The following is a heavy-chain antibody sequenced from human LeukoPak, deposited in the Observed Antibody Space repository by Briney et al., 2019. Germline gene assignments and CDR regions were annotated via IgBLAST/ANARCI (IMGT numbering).Heavy chain of an antibody. CDR3: ARSGGDIVVVPAAKERNWFDP. J-gene: IGHJ5*02. Sequence: NSGESLKISCKGSGYSFTSYWIGWVRQMPGKGLKWMGIIYPGDSDTRYSPSFQGQVTISADKSISTAYLQWSSLKASDTAMYYCARSGGDIVVVPAAKERNWFDPWGQGTLVTVSS. CDR1: GYSFTSYW. V-gene: IGHV5-51*01. D-gene: IGHD2-2*01. CDR2: IYPGDSDT.